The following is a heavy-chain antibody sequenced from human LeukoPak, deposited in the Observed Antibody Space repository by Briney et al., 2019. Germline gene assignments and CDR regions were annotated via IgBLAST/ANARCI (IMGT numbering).Heavy chain of an antibody. J-gene: IGHJ4*02. CDR1: GYKFTTYW. CDR3: ARGSGIYPQFDF. V-gene: IGHV5-51*01. D-gene: IGHD1-26*01. CDR2: FYPGDSNT. Sequence: GESLKISCKASGYKFTTYWIGWVRQMPGKGLEWMGIFYPGDSNTKYSPSFQGQVTFSADSSVSTAYLQWGSLKASDTAMYYYARGSGIYPQFDFWGQGTLLTVSS.